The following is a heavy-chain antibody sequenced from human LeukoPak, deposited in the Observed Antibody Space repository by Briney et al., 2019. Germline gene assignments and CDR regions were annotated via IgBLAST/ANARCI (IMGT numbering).Heavy chain of an antibody. V-gene: IGHV4-34*01. CDR3: ARGMQLLVRDAFDV. Sequence: PSETLSLTCAVYGGSFSGYYWSWIRQPPGKGLEWIGEINHSGSTNYNPSLKSRVTISVDTSKYQFSLKLTSVTAADTAMYYCARGMQLLVRDAFDVWGLGTMVTVSS. CDR2: INHSGST. CDR1: GGSFSGYY. J-gene: IGHJ3*01. D-gene: IGHD6-13*01.